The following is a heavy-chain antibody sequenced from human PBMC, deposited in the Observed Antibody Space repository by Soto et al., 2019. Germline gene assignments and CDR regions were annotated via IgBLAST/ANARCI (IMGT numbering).Heavy chain of an antibody. V-gene: IGHV4-30-2*01. CDR2: IYHSGST. D-gene: IGHD3-9*01. J-gene: IGHJ6*02. CDR1: GGSISSGGYY. Sequence: PSETLSLTCTVSGGSISSGGYYWSWIRQHPGKGLEWIGYIYHSGSTYYNPSLKSRVTISVDRSKNQFSLKLSSVTAADTAVYYCARDLTYFDILTGYERYYGMDVWGQGTTVTVSS. CDR3: ARDLTYFDILTGYERYYGMDV.